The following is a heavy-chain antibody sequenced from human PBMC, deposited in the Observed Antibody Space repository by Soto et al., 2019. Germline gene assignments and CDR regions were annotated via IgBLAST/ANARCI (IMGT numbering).Heavy chain of an antibody. D-gene: IGHD3-3*01. CDR1: GYTFTGYY. J-gene: IGHJ4*02. Sequence: QVQLVQSGAEVKKPGASVKVSCKASGYTFTGYYIHWVRQAPGQGLEWMGWINPNSGGTNYAQKFQGWVTMTRDTFISTAYMELSRLRSDDTAVYYCARGEYYDFWSGYSAHFDYLGQGTLVTVSS. V-gene: IGHV1-2*04. CDR3: ARGEYYDFWSGYSAHFDY. CDR2: INPNSGGT.